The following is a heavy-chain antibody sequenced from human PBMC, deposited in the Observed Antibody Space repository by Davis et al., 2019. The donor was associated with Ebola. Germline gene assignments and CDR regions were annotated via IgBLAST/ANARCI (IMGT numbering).Heavy chain of an antibody. Sequence: ASVKVSCKASGYTFTGYYMHWVRQAPGQGLEWMGRINPNSGGTNYAQKFQGRVTMTRDTSISTAYLELSRLRSDDTAVYYCATLWFGELLGMDVWGKGTTVTVSS. V-gene: IGHV1-2*06. D-gene: IGHD3-10*01. CDR3: ATLWFGELLGMDV. CDR2: INPNSGGT. J-gene: IGHJ6*04. CDR1: GYTFTGYY.